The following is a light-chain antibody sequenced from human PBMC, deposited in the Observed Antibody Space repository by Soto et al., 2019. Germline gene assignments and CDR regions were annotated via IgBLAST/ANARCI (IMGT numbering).Light chain of an antibody. Sequence: EIVLTQSPGTLSLSPGERATLSCRASQSVSSSYLAWYQQKPGQAPRLLIYGASSRATGIPDRFSGSGSWTDFTLTISSLEPEDFAVYYYEQYGSSLLFTFGPGTKVDIK. CDR1: QSVSSSY. CDR2: GAS. V-gene: IGKV3-20*01. CDR3: EQYGSSLLFT. J-gene: IGKJ3*01.